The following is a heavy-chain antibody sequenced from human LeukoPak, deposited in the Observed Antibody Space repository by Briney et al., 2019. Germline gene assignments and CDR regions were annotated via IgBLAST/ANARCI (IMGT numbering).Heavy chain of an antibody. CDR3: ARVRSVGGNPHAFNI. Sequence: GSLRLSCAASGFTFSSYWMSWVRQAPGKGLEWVANIKQDGSEKYYVDSVKGRFTISRDNAKNSLYLQMNSLRVEDTALYYCARVRSVGGNPHAFNIWGQGTMVTVSS. D-gene: IGHD4-23*01. J-gene: IGHJ3*02. CDR2: IKQDGSEK. CDR1: GFTFSSYW. V-gene: IGHV3-7*01.